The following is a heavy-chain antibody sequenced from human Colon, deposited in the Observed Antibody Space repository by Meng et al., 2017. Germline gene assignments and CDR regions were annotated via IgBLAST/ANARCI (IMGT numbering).Heavy chain of an antibody. CDR1: GDSVSSKTAV. CDR3: TRGLEFYRFEY. CDR2: TYYRAKWNH. D-gene: IGHD3-16*02. J-gene: IGHJ4*02. Sequence: VQQPGPGLGNPSQTLSLTCAISGDSVSSKTAVWNWIRQSPSRGLEWLGRTYYRAKWNHDYAESLRGRITINPDTSNNQISLQLNSVTPEDTAVYYCTRGLEFYRFEYWGQGTLVTVSS. V-gene: IGHV6-1*01.